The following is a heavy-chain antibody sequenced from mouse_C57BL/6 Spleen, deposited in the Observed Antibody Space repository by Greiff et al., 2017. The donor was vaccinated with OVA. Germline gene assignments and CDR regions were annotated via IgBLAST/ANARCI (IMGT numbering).Heavy chain of an antibody. Sequence: QVQLQQPGAELVMPGASVKLSCKASGYTFTSYWMHWVKQRPGQGLEWIGEIDPSDSYPNYNQQFKGKSTLTVDKSSSTAYIQLSSLTSEDSAVYNCAACSNYVGCAMDYWGQGTSVTVSS. CDR3: AACSNYVGCAMDY. D-gene: IGHD2-5*01. V-gene: IGHV1-69*01. J-gene: IGHJ4*01. CDR1: GYTFTSYW. CDR2: IDPSDSYP.